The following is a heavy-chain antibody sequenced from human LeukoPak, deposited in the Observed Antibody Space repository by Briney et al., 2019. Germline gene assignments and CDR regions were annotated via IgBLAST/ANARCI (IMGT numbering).Heavy chain of an antibody. V-gene: IGHV3-21*01. CDR1: GFTFSSYA. CDR2: IDVSSTYI. D-gene: IGHD5-18*01. CDR3: ARELGYNYGYMDV. J-gene: IGHJ6*02. Sequence: GGSLRLSCAASGFTFSSYAMSWVRQAPGKGLEWVSYIDVSSTYIHYTDSVKGRFTISRDNAKNSLYLQMSSLRADDTAVYYCARELGYNYGYMDVWGQGTTVTVSS.